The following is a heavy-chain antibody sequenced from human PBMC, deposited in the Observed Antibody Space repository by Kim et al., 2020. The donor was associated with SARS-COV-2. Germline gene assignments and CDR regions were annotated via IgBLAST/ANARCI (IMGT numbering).Heavy chain of an antibody. CDR2: IYHSGST. D-gene: IGHD5-18*01. Sequence: SETLSLTCTVSGYSISSGYYWGWIRQPPGKGLEWIGSIYHSGSTYYNPSLKSRVTISVDTSKNQFSLKLSSVTAADTAVYYCASIQGDSYGSDYWGQGTLVTVSS. CDR3: ASIQGDSYGSDY. V-gene: IGHV4-38-2*02. J-gene: IGHJ4*02. CDR1: GYSISSGYY.